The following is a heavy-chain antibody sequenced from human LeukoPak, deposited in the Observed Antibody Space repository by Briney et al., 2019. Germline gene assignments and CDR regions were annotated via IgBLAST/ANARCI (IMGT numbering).Heavy chain of an antibody. CDR2: IRYDGSNK. V-gene: IGHV3-30*02. Sequence: PGGSLRLSCAASGFTFSSYGMHWVRQAPGKGLEWVAFIRYDGSNKYYADSVKGRFTISRDNSKNTLYLQMNSLRAEDTVVYYCAKDRYSGSYFFDYWGQGTLVTVSS. CDR3: AKDRYSGSYFFDY. D-gene: IGHD1-26*01. CDR1: GFTFSSYG. J-gene: IGHJ4*02.